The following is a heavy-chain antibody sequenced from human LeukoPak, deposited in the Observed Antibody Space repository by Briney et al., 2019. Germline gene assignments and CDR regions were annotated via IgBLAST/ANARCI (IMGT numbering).Heavy chain of an antibody. D-gene: IGHD6-13*01. CDR1: GYTFTSYA. V-gene: IGHV1-69*13. J-gene: IGHJ3*02. Sequence: SVKVSCKASGYTFTSYAISWVRQAPGQGLEWMGGIIPIFGTANYAQKFQGRVTITADESTSTAYMELSSLRSEDTAVYYCARGRPDQQLDAFDIWGQGTMVTVSS. CDR3: ARGRPDQQLDAFDI. CDR2: IIPIFGTA.